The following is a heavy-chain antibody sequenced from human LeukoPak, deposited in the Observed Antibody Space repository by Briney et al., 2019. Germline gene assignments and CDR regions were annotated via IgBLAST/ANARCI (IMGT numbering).Heavy chain of an antibody. CDR3: ARDLGDQLLVPNAFDI. J-gene: IGHJ3*02. CDR1: GFTFSSYE. D-gene: IGHD2-2*01. Sequence: GGSLRLSCAASGFTFSSYEMNWVPQAPGKGLEWVSYISSSGSTIYYADSVKGRFTISRDNAKSSLYLQMNSLRAEDTAVYYCARDLGDQLLVPNAFDIWGQGTMVTVSS. CDR2: ISSSGSTI. V-gene: IGHV3-48*03.